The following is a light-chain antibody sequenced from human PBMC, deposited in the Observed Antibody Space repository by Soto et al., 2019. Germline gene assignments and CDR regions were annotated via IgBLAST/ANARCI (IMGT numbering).Light chain of an antibody. CDR2: AAS. J-gene: IGKJ2*01. V-gene: IGKV1-9*01. CDR3: QQLNTYPHT. CDR1: QGISSS. Sequence: DIQLTQSPSFLSASVGDRVTITCRASQGISSSLAWFQQKPGKAPKLLIYAASTTQNRVPSRFSSSGSGTDFTLTISSLQPEDFATYYCQQLNTYPHTFGQGTKVDIK.